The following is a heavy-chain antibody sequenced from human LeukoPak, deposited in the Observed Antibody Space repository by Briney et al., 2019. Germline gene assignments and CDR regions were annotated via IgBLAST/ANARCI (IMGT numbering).Heavy chain of an antibody. CDR2: IYPGDSDT. V-gene: IGHV5-51*01. CDR1: GYTFATYW. CDR3: ARRSGSYFDY. Sequence: GESLKISCQGSGYTFATYWIGWVRQMPGKGLEWMGIIYPGDSDTRYSPSFEGQVTISADKSISTAYLQWSSLKASDTAMYYCARRSGSYFDYWGQGTLVTVSS. D-gene: IGHD1-26*01. J-gene: IGHJ4*02.